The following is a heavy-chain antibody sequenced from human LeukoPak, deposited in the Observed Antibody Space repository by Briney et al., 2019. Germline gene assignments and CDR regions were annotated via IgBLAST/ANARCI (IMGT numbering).Heavy chain of an antibody. CDR1: GDSISSGGHH. D-gene: IGHD1-26*01. CDR3: ARHWGDTNWFDP. J-gene: IGHJ5*02. CDR2: IYHSGST. Sequence: PSETLSLTCNVSGDSISSGGHHWGWIRQPLGKGLEWIGSIYHSGSTYYNPSLKSRVTISVDTSKNQFSLKLSSVTAADTAVYYCARHWGDTNWFDPWGQGTLVTVSS. V-gene: IGHV4-39*01.